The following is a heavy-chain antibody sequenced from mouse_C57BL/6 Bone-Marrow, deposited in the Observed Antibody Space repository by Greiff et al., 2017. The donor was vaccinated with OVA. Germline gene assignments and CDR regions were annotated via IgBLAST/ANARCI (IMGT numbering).Heavy chain of an antibody. CDR2: IWSGGST. Sequence: VKLVESGPGLVQPSQSLSITCTVSGFSLTSYGVHWVRQPPGKGLEWLGVIWSGGSTDYNAAFISRLSISKDNSKSQVFFKMNSLQADDTAIYYCAALYYYGSSYGYFDVWGTGTTVTVSS. CDR3: AALYYYGSSYGYFDV. J-gene: IGHJ1*03. CDR1: GFSLTSYG. V-gene: IGHV2-4*01. D-gene: IGHD1-1*01.